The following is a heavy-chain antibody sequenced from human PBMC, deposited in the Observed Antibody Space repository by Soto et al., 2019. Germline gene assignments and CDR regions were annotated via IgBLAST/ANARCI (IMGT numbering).Heavy chain of an antibody. CDR3: ATVGAYYDFWSGRSHFDY. CDR2: FDPEDGET. Sequence: GASVKVSCKVSGYTLTELSMHWVRQAPGKGLEWMGGFDPEDGETIYAQKFQGRVTMTEDTSTDTAYMELSSLRSEDTAVYYCATVGAYYDFWSGRSHFDYWGQGTLVTVSS. D-gene: IGHD3-3*01. V-gene: IGHV1-24*01. CDR1: GYTLTELS. J-gene: IGHJ4*02.